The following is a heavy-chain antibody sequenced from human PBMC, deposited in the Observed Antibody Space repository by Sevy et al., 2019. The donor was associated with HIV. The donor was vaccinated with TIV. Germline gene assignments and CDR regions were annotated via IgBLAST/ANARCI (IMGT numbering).Heavy chain of an antibody. J-gene: IGHJ4*02. V-gene: IGHV3-23*01. CDR3: ARKYDSSGYFDY. CDR1: GFTFSNYA. D-gene: IGHD3-22*01. Sequence: GGSLRLSCAASGFTFSNYAMNWVRQAPGKGLEWVSGISGSGGSGDKTNYADSGKGRFTISKDDSKNSLYLQLNSLRAEDTDIYYCARKYDSSGYFDYWGQGTLVTVSS. CDR2: ISGSGGSGDKT.